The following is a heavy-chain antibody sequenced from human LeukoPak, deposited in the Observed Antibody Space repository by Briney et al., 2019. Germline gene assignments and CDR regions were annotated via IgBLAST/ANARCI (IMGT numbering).Heavy chain of an antibody. CDR1: GFTFDTFG. D-gene: IGHD6-19*01. J-gene: IGHJ4*02. CDR3: ARDRSTGSYFYFDY. V-gene: IGHV3-33*01. Sequence: GGSLRLSCAASGFTFDTFGMYWVRQAPGKGLEWVAVIWHDGSNKYYADSVEGRFTISRDNSKNTLYLQMNSLRVEDTAVYYCARDRSTGSYFYFDYWGQGTLVTVSS. CDR2: IWHDGSNK.